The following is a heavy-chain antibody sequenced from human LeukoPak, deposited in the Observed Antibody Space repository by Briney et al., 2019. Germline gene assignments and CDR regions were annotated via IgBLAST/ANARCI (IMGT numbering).Heavy chain of an antibody. D-gene: IGHD3-22*01. CDR3: ADGLTYSYDGSGPGPSDAFDI. Sequence: GGSLRLSCAASGLTFRSYVMIGVRQAPGKGVEWVSSISGSWGTTYYADSVKGRFTISRDNSKNTPFLHMHSLGAEDTALYYCADGLTYSYDGSGPGPSDAFDIWGQGTLVIVSS. V-gene: IGHV3-23*01. J-gene: IGHJ3*02. CDR2: ISGSWGTT. CDR1: GLTFRSYV.